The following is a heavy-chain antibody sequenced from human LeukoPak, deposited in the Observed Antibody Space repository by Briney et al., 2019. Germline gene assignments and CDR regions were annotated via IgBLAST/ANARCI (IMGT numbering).Heavy chain of an antibody. CDR1: GGTFSSYA. J-gene: IGHJ6*03. Sequence: SVKVSCKAAGGTFSSYAISWVRQAPGQGLEWMGGIIPIFGTANYAQKFQGRVTITADESTSTAYMELSSLRSEDTAVYYCARESGYCSSTSCYGYYYYMDVWGKGTTVTVSS. CDR2: IIPIFGTA. CDR3: ARESGYCSSTSCYGYYYYMDV. V-gene: IGHV1-69*13. D-gene: IGHD2-2*01.